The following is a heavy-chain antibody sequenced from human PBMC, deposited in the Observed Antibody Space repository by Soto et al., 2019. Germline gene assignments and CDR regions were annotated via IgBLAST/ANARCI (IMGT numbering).Heavy chain of an antibody. CDR1: GGSISSSSYY. Sequence: SETLSLTCTVSGGSISSSSYYWGWIRQPPGKGLEWIGSIFYSGSTYYNPSLKSRVTISVDTSKNQFSLKLSSVTAADTAVYYCARADYGASFDYWGKGPLVPVSS. D-gene: IGHD4-17*01. CDR3: ARADYGASFDY. J-gene: IGHJ4*02. V-gene: IGHV4-39*07. CDR2: IFYSGST.